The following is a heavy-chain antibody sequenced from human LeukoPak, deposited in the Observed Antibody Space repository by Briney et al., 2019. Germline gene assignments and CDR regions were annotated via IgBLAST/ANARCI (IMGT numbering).Heavy chain of an antibody. CDR3: ARVGSSGWYVHPTLDY. Sequence: ASVKVSCKASGYTFTGYYMHLVRQAPGQGLEWMGWINPNSGDTNYAQEFQGRVTVTRDTSISTAYMELSRLRSDDTAVYYCARVGSSGWYVHPTLDYWGQGTLVTVSS. CDR2: INPNSGDT. V-gene: IGHV1-2*02. CDR1: GYTFTGYY. D-gene: IGHD6-19*01. J-gene: IGHJ4*02.